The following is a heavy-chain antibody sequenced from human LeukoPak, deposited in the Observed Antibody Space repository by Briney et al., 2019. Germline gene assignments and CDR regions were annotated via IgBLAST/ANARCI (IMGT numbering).Heavy chain of an antibody. J-gene: IGHJ4*02. CDR1: GLTFISYW. D-gene: IGHD2-15*01. CDR3: AREGKLKSIAY. V-gene: IGHV3-7*01. Sequence: GGSLRLSCAASGLTFISYWMSWVRQAPGKGLEWVANIKQDGSEKYYVDSVKGRFTISRDNAKNSLYLQMNSLRAEDTAVYYCAREGKLKSIAYWGQGALVTVSS. CDR2: IKQDGSEK.